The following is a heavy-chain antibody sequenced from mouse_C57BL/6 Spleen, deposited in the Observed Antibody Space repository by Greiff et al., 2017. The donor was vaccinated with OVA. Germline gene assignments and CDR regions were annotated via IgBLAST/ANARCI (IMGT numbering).Heavy chain of an antibody. V-gene: IGHV1-81*01. CDR3: AREGYYGSSHYYAMDY. CDR1: GYTFTSYG. D-gene: IGHD1-1*01. CDR2: IYPRSGNT. Sequence: QVQLQQSGAELARPGASVKLSCKASGYTFTSYGISWVKQRTGQGLEWIGEIYPRSGNTYYNEKFKGKATLTADKSSSTAYMELRSLTSEDSAVYFCAREGYYGSSHYYAMDYWGQGTSVTVSS. J-gene: IGHJ4*01.